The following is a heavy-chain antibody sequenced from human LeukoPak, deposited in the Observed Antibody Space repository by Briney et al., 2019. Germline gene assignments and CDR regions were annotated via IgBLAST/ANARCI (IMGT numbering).Heavy chain of an antibody. CDR1: GGSISSHY. CDR3: ARVGMATSGALVY. Sequence: SETLSLTCTVSGGSISSHYWSWIRQPPGKGLEWIGYIYYSGSTNYNPSLKSRVTISVDTSKNQFSLKLSSVTAADTAVYYCARVGMATSGALVYWGQGTLVTVYS. J-gene: IGHJ4*02. CDR2: IYYSGST. V-gene: IGHV4-59*11. D-gene: IGHD5-24*01.